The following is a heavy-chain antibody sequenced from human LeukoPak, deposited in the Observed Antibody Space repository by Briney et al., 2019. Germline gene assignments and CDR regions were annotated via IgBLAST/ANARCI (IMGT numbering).Heavy chain of an antibody. CDR3: ARGRPSSGIRSLHSSGYYYFDY. CDR1: GVSFSGYY. V-gene: IGHV4-34*01. J-gene: IGHJ4*02. CDR2: INHSGST. D-gene: IGHD3-22*01. Sequence: SETLSLTCAVYGVSFSGYYWSWIRQPPGKGLEWIGEINHSGSTNYNPSLKSRVTISVDTSKNQFSLKLSSVTAADTAVYYCARGRPSSGIRSLHSSGYYYFDYWGQGTLVTVSS.